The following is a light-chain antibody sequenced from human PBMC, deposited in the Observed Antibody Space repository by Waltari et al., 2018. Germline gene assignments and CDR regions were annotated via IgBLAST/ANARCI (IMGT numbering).Light chain of an antibody. CDR1: QSIGNN. J-gene: IGKJ1*01. CDR2: GAY. V-gene: IGKV3-15*01. CDR3: QHYNNWPPGA. Sequence: EIVMTQSPATLSVSPGERATLSCRASQSIGNNLAWYQQRPGQPPRLLIYGAYARATGIPARFSGTGSGTEFTLTISSLQSEDFVLYYCQHYNNWPPGAFGQGP.